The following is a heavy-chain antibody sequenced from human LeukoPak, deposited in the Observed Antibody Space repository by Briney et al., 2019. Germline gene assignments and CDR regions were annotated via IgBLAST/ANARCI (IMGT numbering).Heavy chain of an antibody. J-gene: IGHJ5*02. CDR3: ARPVGKIYGSGSYYKGGSWWFDP. CDR2: ISYDGSNK. V-gene: IGHV3-30*04. D-gene: IGHD3-10*01. Sequence: GGSLRLSCAASGFTFSSYAMHWVRQAPGKGLEWVAVISYDGSNKYYADSVKGRFTISRDNSKNTLYLQMNSLRAEDTAVYYCARPVGKIYGSGSYYKGGSWWFDPWGQGTLVTVSS. CDR1: GFTFSSYA.